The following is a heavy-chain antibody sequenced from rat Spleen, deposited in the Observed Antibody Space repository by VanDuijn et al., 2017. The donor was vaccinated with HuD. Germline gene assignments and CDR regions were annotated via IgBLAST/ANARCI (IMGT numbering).Heavy chain of an antibody. CDR1: GFTFSDYN. CDR3: ARHPQLGTFWYFDF. J-gene: IGHJ1*01. V-gene: IGHV5-29*01. D-gene: IGHD3-4*01. Sequence: EVQLVESDGGLVQPGRSLKLSCAASGFTFSDYNMAWVRQAPTEGLEWVATIRHDGSDTYYRDSVKGRFTISRDNAKSTLYLQMDSLRSEDTATYYCARHPQLGTFWYFDFWGPGTMVTVSS. CDR2: IRHDGSDT.